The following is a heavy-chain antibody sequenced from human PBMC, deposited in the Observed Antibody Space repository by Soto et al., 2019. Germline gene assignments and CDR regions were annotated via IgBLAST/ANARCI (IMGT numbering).Heavy chain of an antibody. Sequence: GGSLRLSCAASGFTFSDYYMSWIRQTPGKGLEWVSYISNTGTTTYYADYMKGRFTISRDNAKNSLFLQMNSLRAEDTAVYYCVRGGYTGHIYYWGQGTLVTVSS. CDR1: GFTFSDYY. D-gene: IGHD5-18*01. CDR2: ISNTGTTT. J-gene: IGHJ4*02. V-gene: IGHV3-11*01. CDR3: VRGGYTGHIYY.